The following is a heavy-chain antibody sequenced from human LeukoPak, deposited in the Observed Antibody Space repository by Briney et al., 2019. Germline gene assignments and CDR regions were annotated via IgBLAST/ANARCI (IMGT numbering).Heavy chain of an antibody. V-gene: IGHV4-34*01. D-gene: IGHD6-13*01. J-gene: IGHJ6*02. Sequence: PSETLSLTCAAYGGSFSGYYWSWIRQPPGKGLEWIGEINHSGSTNYNPSLKSRVTISVDTSKNQFSLKLSSVTAADTAVYYCSSGIAAYYYYGMDVWGQGTTVTVSS. CDR3: SSGIAAYYYYGMDV. CDR2: INHSGST. CDR1: GGSFSGYY.